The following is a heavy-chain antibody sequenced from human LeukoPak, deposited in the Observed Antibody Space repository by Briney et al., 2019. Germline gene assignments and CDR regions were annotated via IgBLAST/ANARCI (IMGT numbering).Heavy chain of an antibody. V-gene: IGHV3-43*01. CDR2: ISWDGGST. CDR3: ARDSIAVAP. J-gene: IGHJ5*02. Sequence: GGSLRLSCAASGFTFDDYTMHWVRQAPGKGLEWVSLISWDGGSTYYADSVKGRFTISRDNSKNTLYLQMNSLRAEDTAVYYCARDSIAVAPWGQGTLVTVSS. D-gene: IGHD6-13*01. CDR1: GFTFDDYT.